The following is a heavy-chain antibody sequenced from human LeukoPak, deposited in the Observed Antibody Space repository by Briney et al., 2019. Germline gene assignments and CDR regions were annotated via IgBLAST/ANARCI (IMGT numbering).Heavy chain of an antibody. CDR2: IYYSGST. CDR1: GGSITRSSYY. Sequence: SETLSLTCTVSGGSITRSSYYWGWIRQPPGKGLKWIGTIYYSGSTYYNPSLKSRVTISVDTSKNQFSLKLSSVTAADTAVYYCARHDLHSSSWYYFDYWGQGTLVTVSS. CDR3: ARHDLHSSSWYYFDY. V-gene: IGHV4-39*01. J-gene: IGHJ4*02. D-gene: IGHD6-13*01.